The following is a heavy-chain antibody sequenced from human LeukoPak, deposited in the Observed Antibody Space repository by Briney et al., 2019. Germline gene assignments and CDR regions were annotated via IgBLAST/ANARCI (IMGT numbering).Heavy chain of an antibody. CDR1: GYTFTGYY. D-gene: IGHD2-2*01. CDR2: INPNSGGT. Sequence: ASVKVSCKASGYTFTGYYMHWVRQAPGQGLEWMGWINPNSGGTNYAQKFQGRVTMTRDTSISTAYMELSRLRSDDTAVYYCAREGASGYCSGTSCNPTFDYWGQGTLVTVSS. J-gene: IGHJ4*02. V-gene: IGHV1-2*02. CDR3: AREGASGYCSGTSCNPTFDY.